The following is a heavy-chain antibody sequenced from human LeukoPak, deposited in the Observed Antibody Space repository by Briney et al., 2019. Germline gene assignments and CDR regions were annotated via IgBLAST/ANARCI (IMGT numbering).Heavy chain of an antibody. D-gene: IGHD2-15*01. Sequence: GGSLRLSCAASGFTFSSYAMSWVRQAPGKGLEWVSAISGSGGSTYYADSVKGRFTISRDNSKNTLYLQMNRLRAEDTAVYYCAKGVVVVVAATPFDYWGQGNLVTVSS. CDR2: ISGSGGST. CDR1: GFTFSSYA. CDR3: AKGVVVVVAATPFDY. J-gene: IGHJ4*02. V-gene: IGHV3-23*01.